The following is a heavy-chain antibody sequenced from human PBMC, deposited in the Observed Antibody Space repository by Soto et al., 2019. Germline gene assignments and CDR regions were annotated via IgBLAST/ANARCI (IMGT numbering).Heavy chain of an antibody. CDR2: IYNSGST. CDR1: GGSISSVGYY. Sequence: QVQLQESGPGLVKPSQTLSLTCTVSGGSISSVGYYWSWIRQHPGKGLEWIGYIYNSGSTHYNPSLKSRITMSGDTSKNQFSLKLSSVTVAGTAVYFCARETVGTIDRWGQGTLVTVSS. CDR3: ARETVGTIDR. D-gene: IGHD5-12*01. J-gene: IGHJ5*02. V-gene: IGHV4-31*03.